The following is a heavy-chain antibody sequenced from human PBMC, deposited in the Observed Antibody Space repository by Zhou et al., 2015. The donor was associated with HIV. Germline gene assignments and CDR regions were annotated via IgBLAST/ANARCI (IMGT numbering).Heavy chain of an antibody. Sequence: QVQLVQSGAEVKRPGSSVKVSCKASGGTFSSNSINWVRQAPGQGLEWMGGITPLFNTPHYAQTFQGRLTITAYESTRTSYMELRSLRSADTAIYYCAREWGGRTDVSTPPCPTWGR. CDR3: AREWGGRTDVSTPPCPT. CDR2: ITPLFNTP. J-gene: IGHJ2*01. CDR1: GGTFSSNS. V-gene: IGHV1-69*01. D-gene: IGHD3-16*01.